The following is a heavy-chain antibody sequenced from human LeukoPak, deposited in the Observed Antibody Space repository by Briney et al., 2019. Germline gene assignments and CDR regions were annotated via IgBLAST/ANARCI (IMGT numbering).Heavy chain of an antibody. D-gene: IGHD3-22*01. V-gene: IGHV1-18*01. CDR2: ISAYNGNT. J-gene: IGHJ4*02. CDR1: GYTFTSYG. Sequence: ASVTVSCKASGYTFTSYGISWVRQAPGQGLEWMGWISAYNGNTNYAQKLQGRVTMTTDTSTSTAYMELRSLRSDDTAVYYCARDRVYYYDSSGYCDYWGQGTLVTVSS. CDR3: ARDRVYYYDSSGYCDY.